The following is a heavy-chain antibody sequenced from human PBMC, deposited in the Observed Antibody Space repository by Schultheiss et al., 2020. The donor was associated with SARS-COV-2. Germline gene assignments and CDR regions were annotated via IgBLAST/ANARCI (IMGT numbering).Heavy chain of an antibody. V-gene: IGHV1-69*13. CDR3: ARGTHSRRPNNWFDP. D-gene: IGHD6-13*01. J-gene: IGHJ5*02. Sequence: SVKVSCKVSGYTLTKLSVEWVRQGPGEGLEWMGGIIPIFGTANYAQKFQGRVTITADESTSTAYMELSSLRSEDTAVYYCARGTHSRRPNNWFDPWGQGTLVTVSS. CDR2: IIPIFGTA. CDR1: GYTLTKLS.